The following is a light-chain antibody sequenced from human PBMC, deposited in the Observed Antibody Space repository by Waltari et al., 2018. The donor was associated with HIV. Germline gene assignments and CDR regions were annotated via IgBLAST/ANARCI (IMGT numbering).Light chain of an antibody. V-gene: IGKV3-20*01. Sequence: IVLTQSPGTLSLFPGERATLSCRASQSVSNTFLAWYQQRPDQAPRLLIFDASTRATGIPARFSGSGSGTDFTLTISRLEPEDFAVYHCQQYATSPYNFGQGTKLEIK. CDR1: QSVSNTF. J-gene: IGKJ2*01. CDR2: DAS. CDR3: QQYATSPYN.